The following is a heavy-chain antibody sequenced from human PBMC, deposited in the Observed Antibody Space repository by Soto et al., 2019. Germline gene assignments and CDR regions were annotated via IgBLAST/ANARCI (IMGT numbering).Heavy chain of an antibody. Sequence: PGGSLRLSCAASGFTFSTYAMTWVRQAPGKGLEWVSGISGSGASTYYADSVKGRFTISRDNSRNTLHLQMNSLRVEDTAVYYWAKGMKGAVDTARVPGGQETRVTVSS. J-gene: IGHJ5*02. CDR3: AKGMKGAVDTARVP. V-gene: IGHV3-23*01. D-gene: IGHD6-13*01. CDR1: GFTFSTYA. CDR2: ISGSGAST.